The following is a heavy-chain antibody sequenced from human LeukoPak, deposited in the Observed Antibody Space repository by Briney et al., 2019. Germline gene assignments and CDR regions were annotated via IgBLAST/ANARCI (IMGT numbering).Heavy chain of an antibody. J-gene: IGHJ3*02. CDR1: GGTFSSYA. CDR2: IIPIFGTA. V-gene: IGHV1-69*01. Sequence: SVKVSCKASGGTFSSYAISWVRQAPGQGLEWMGGIIPIFGTANYAQKFQGRVTITADESTSTAYMELSSLRSEDTAVYYCARRDFWSGSQGAFDTWGQGTMVTVSS. D-gene: IGHD3-3*01. CDR3: ARRDFWSGSQGAFDT.